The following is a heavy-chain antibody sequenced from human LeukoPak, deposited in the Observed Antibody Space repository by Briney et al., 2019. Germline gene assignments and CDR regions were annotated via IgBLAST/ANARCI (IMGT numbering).Heavy chain of an antibody. D-gene: IGHD3-3*01. V-gene: IGHV1-8*01. J-gene: IGHJ4*02. CDR3: ASGQSGRRFLADY. Sequence: ASVKVSCKASGYTFSSYDINWVRQATGQGLEWMGWMNPITGNTGHPQKFQGRVTMTRDSSINTAYMDLTNLRSDDTAVYYCASGQSGRRFLADYWGQGTLVTVSS. CDR1: GYTFSSYD. CDR2: MNPITGNT.